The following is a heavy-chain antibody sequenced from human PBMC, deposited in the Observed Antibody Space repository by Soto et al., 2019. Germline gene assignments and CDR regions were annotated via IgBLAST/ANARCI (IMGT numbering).Heavy chain of an antibody. Sequence: LSLTFAVYGXSFSGYYWSWIRQPPGKGLEWIGEINHSGSTNYNPSLKSRVTISVDTSKNQFSLKLSSVTAADTAVYYCASDWLSYPYYYGMDVWGQGTTVTVSS. D-gene: IGHD3-9*01. CDR1: GXSFSGYY. CDR3: ASDWLSYPYYYGMDV. J-gene: IGHJ6*02. CDR2: INHSGST. V-gene: IGHV4-34*01.